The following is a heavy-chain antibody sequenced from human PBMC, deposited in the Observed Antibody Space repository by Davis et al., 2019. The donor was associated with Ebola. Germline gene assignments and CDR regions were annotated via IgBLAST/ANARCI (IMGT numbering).Heavy chain of an antibody. D-gene: IGHD6-6*01. J-gene: IGHJ4*02. CDR3: ARREVAVGPVDY. CDR1: GGSISSRGYY. Sequence: MPSETLSLTCTVSGGSISSRGYYWGWIRQTPGKGLEWIGSIYYSGSSDYNPSLKSRVTISVDTSRNQFSLTLKSVTAADTAVYYCARREVAVGPVDYWGQGTLVSVSS. CDR2: IYYSGSS. V-gene: IGHV4-39*01.